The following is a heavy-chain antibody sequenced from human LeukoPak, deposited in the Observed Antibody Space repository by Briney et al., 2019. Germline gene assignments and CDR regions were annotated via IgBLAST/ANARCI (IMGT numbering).Heavy chain of an antibody. V-gene: IGHV5-51*01. CDR2: IYPGDSDT. J-gene: IGHJ4*02. CDR1: GYSFTSYW. CDR3: ARHSPLVRGVILPGDY. Sequence: GESLKISCKGSGYSFTSYWIGWVRQMPGKGLEWMGIIYPGDSDTRYSPSFQGQVTISADKFISTAYLQWSSLKASDTAMYYCARHSPLVRGVILPGDYWGQGALVTVSS. D-gene: IGHD3-10*01.